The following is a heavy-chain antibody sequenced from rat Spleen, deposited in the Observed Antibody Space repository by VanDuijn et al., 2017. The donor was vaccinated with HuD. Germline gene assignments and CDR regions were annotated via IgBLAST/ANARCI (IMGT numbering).Heavy chain of an antibody. Sequence: EVQLVESGGGLVQPGRSLKLSCAASGFTFSDYNMAWIRQAPGKGLEWVSSINTDGGGTYYPDSVKGRFTISRDNAKSTLYLQMNSLRSEDTATYYCARHTRVFWFAYWGQGTLVTVSS. CDR3: ARHTRVFWFAY. D-gene: IGHD1-4*01. CDR2: INTDGGGT. CDR1: GFTFSDYN. V-gene: IGHV5-22*01. J-gene: IGHJ3*01.